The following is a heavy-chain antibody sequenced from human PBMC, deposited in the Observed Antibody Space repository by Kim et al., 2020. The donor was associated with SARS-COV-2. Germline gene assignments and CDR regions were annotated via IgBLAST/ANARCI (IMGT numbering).Heavy chain of an antibody. J-gene: IGHJ4*02. CDR1: GFTFNNAW. V-gene: IGHV3-15*01. CDR3: TTVGRVY. CDR2: IKRKINGGTI. Sequence: GGSLRLSCAASGFTFNNAWMSWVRQAPGRGLEWVGHIKRKINGGTIDYAAAVKDRFTISRDDSKNTLYLQMNNLKTEDTAVYYCTTVGRVYWGQGTLVSVSS. D-gene: IGHD3-16*01.